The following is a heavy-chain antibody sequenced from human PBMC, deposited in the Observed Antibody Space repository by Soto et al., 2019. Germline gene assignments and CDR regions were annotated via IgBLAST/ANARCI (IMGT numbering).Heavy chain of an antibody. Sequence: QVQLVQSGAEVKKPGASVKVSCKASGYTFTSYGITWVRQAPGQGLEWMGWISAYNGNTNYAQKLQGRVTMTTDTSTSTAYMELRSLRSDVTAVYYCARVYHCGGDCYLYYYYGMDVWGQGTTVTVSS. D-gene: IGHD2-21*02. J-gene: IGHJ6*02. V-gene: IGHV1-18*01. CDR1: GYTFTSYG. CDR3: ARVYHCGGDCYLYYYYGMDV. CDR2: ISAYNGNT.